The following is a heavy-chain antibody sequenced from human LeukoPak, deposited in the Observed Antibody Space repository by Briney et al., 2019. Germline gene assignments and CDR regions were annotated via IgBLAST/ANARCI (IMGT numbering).Heavy chain of an antibody. CDR2: INSVGGTT. CDR3: ARSIMYGDHGEDI. Sequence: GGSLRLSCEASGFNFNSYSFNWVRQAPGKGLEWISYINSVGGTTFYADSVKGRFTISRDNAKNTVYLQMDSLRAEDAAIYYCARSIMYGDHGEDIWGQGTVVAVSS. D-gene: IGHD4-17*01. J-gene: IGHJ3*02. CDR1: GFNFNSYS. V-gene: IGHV3-48*04.